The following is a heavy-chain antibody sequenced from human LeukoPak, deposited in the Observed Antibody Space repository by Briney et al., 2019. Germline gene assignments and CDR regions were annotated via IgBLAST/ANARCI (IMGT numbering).Heavy chain of an antibody. D-gene: IGHD6-13*01. CDR2: ISSSGTTI. J-gene: IGHJ6*02. CDR3: AKDQGAAAGTQDDYYYYGMDV. CDR1: GFTFSSSE. Sequence: GGSLRLSCAASGFTFSSSEMNWVRQAPGKGLEWVSYISSSGTTIYYADSVKGRFTTSRDNAKNSLYLQMNSLRAEDTAVYYCAKDQGAAAGTQDDYYYYGMDVWGQGTTVTVSS. V-gene: IGHV3-48*03.